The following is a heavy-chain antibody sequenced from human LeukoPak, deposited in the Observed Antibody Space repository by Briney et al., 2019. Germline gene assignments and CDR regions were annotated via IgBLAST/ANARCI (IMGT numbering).Heavy chain of an antibody. CDR2: ITGSGGST. D-gene: IGHD3-10*01. CDR1: AFTFSSYA. V-gene: IGHV3-23*01. Sequence: GGSLRLSCAASAFTFSSYAMTWVRQAPGKGLEWVSEITGSGGSTYYADSVKGRFTISRDNSRNTLYLQMNSLRAKDTAVYYCARELFDFDYWGQGTLVTVSS. CDR3: ARELFDFDY. J-gene: IGHJ4*02.